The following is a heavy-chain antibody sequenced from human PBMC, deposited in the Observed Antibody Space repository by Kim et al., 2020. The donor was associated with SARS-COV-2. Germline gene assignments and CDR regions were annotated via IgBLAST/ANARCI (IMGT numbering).Heavy chain of an antibody. V-gene: IGHV3-23*01. D-gene: IGHD3-22*01. CDR2: ISGSGGST. CDR1: GFTFSSYA. CDR3: AKDKTRGDSSGYYSRAGFDY. J-gene: IGHJ4*02. Sequence: GGSLRLSCAASGFTFSSYAMSWVRQAPGKGLEWVSAISGSGGSTYYADSVKGRFTISRDNSKNTLYLQMNSLRAEDTAVYYCAKDKTRGDSSGYYSRAGFDYWGQGTLVTVSS.